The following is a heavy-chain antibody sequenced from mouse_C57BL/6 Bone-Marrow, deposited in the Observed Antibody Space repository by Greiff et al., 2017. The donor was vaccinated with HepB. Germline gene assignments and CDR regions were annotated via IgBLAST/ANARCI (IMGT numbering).Heavy chain of an antibody. CDR3: ARDRFAY. J-gene: IGHJ3*01. Sequence: QVQLQQSGAELARPGASVKLSCKASGYTFTSYGISWVKQRPGQGLEWIGEINPRSGNTYYNEKFKGKATLTADKSSSTAYMELSSLTSEDSAVYFWARDRFAYWGQGTLVTVSA. V-gene: IGHV1-81*01. CDR2: INPRSGNT. CDR1: GYTFTSYG.